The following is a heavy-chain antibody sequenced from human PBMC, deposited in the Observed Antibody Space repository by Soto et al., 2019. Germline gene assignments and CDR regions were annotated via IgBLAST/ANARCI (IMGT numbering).Heavy chain of an antibody. CDR3: ASNNARGYQLLGVAFDI. D-gene: IGHD2-2*01. Sequence: SAELCCKDSRVALNSNSRSSLRHANGKGLEWMGGIIPIFGTANYAQKFQGRVTITADESTSTAYMELSSLRSEDTAVYYCASNNARGYQLLGVAFDIWGQGTMVTVSS. J-gene: IGHJ3*02. CDR1: RVALNSNS. V-gene: IGHV1-69*13. CDR2: IIPIFGTA.